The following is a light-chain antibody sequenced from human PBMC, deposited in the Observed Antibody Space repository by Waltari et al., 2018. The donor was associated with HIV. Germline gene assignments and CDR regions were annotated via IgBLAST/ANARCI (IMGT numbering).Light chain of an antibody. Sequence: EMVLTQSQDTLSLFPEERATTACRASQTISGFLVWYQQKPGQAPRLVMYDTSTRDTGIPARFSGSGSGTDFTLTISSLEPEDFAVYYCQQRKNWPLTFGGGTKLEIK. J-gene: IGKJ4*01. CDR1: QTISGF. CDR3: QQRKNWPLT. CDR2: DTS. V-gene: IGKV3-11*01.